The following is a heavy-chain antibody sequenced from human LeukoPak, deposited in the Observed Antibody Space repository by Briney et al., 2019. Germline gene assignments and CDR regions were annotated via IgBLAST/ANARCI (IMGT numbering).Heavy chain of an antibody. J-gene: IGHJ4*02. CDR2: ISGSGGST. CDR1: GFTFSGYA. Sequence: GGSLRLSCAASGFTFSGYAMTWVRQAPGKGLEWVSSISGSGGSTYYADSVKGRFTISRDNSKSTLFLQMNSLRAEDTAVYYCARPFRNFDTTWYLSFEYWGQGALATVSS. CDR3: ARPFRNFDTTWYLSFEY. V-gene: IGHV3-23*01. D-gene: IGHD2-2*01.